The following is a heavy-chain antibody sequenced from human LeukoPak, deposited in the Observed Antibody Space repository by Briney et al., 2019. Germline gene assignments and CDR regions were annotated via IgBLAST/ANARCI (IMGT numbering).Heavy chain of an antibody. CDR3: ARWAGFDYGDYGGGDY. J-gene: IGHJ4*02. CDR1: GFTFSSYS. Sequence: GGSLRLSCAASGFTFSSYSMNWVRQAPGKGLEWVSSISSSSSYIYYADSVKGRFTISRDNAKNSLYLQMNSLRAEDKAVYYCARWAGFDYGDYGGGDYWGQGTLVTVSS. D-gene: IGHD4-17*01. CDR2: ISSSSSYI. V-gene: IGHV3-21*01.